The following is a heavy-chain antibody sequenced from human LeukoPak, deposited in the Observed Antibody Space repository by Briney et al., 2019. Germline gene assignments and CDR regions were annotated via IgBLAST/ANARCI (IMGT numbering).Heavy chain of an antibody. V-gene: IGHV1-69*13. CDR1: GGTFSSYA. CDR2: IIPIFGTA. J-gene: IGHJ4*02. Sequence: SVKVSCKASGGTFSSYAISWVRQAPGQGLEWMGGIIPIFGTANYAQKFQGRVSITADESTSTAYMELSSLRSEDTAVYYCARVTLGYYGSGSYNGAILDYWGQGTLVTVSS. D-gene: IGHD3-10*01. CDR3: ARVTLGYYGSGSYNGAILDY.